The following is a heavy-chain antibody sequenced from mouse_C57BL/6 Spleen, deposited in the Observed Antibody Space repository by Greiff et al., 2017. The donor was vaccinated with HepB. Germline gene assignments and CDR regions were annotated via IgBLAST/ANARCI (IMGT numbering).Heavy chain of an antibody. CDR2: INPDSSTI. CDR1: GIDFSRYW. D-gene: IGHD1-1*01. J-gene: IGHJ3*01. Sequence: SASGIDFSRYWMSWVRRAPGKGLEWIGEINPDSSTINYAPSLKDKFIISRDNAKNTLYLQMSKVRSEDTALYYCASSVGDYYGSSWFAYWGQGTLVTVSA. V-gene: IGHV4-1*01. CDR3: ASSVGDYYGSSWFAY.